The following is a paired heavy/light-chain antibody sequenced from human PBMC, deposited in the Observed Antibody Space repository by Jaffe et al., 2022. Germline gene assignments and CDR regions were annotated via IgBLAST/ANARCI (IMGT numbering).Light chain of an antibody. CDR3: QQFNSYLYT. CDR2: DAS. J-gene: IGKJ2*01. V-gene: IGKV1-13*02. Sequence: AIQLTQSPSSLSASVGDRVTITCRASQGISSALAWYQQKPGKAPKLLIYDASSLESGVPSRFSGSGSGTDFTLTISSLQPEDFATYYCQQFNSYLYTFGQGTKLEIK. CDR1: QGISSA.
Heavy chain of an antibody. Sequence: QVQLQESGPGLVKPSETLSLTCAVSGYSISSGYYWGWIRQPPGKGLEWIGSIYHSGSTYYNPSLKSRVTISVDTSKNQFSLKLSSVTAADTAVYYCAMQPHWLLNYWGQGTLVTVSS. CDR3: AMQPHWLLNY. D-gene: IGHD3-9*01. CDR1: GYSISSGYY. V-gene: IGHV4-38-2*01. CDR2: IYHSGST. J-gene: IGHJ4*02.